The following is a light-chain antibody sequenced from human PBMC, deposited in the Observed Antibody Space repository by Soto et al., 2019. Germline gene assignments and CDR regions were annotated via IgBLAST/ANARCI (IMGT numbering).Light chain of an antibody. CDR2: GNS. V-gene: IGLV1-40*01. Sequence: QSVLTQPPSVSGAPGQRVTISCTGSSSNIGAGYDVHWYQHLPGTAPKLLIYGNSNRPSGVPDRFSGSKSGTSASLAITGVQAEDEADYYCHSYDSSLSGSVFGGGTKVTVL. CDR3: HSYDSSLSGSV. J-gene: IGLJ2*01. CDR1: SSNIGAGYD.